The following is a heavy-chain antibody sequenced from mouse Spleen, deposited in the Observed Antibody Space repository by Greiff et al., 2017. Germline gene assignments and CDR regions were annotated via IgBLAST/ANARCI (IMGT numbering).Heavy chain of an antibody. CDR1: GYTFTSYW. D-gene: IGHD2-4*01. Sequence: VQLQQPGAELVKPGASVKMSGKASGYTFTSYWITWVKQRPGQGLGWIGDIYPGSGSTNYNEKFKSKATLTVDTSSSTAYMQLSSLTSEDSAVYYCARGDYDGDGSFAYWGQGTLVTVSA. V-gene: IGHV1-55*01. CDR3: ARGDYDGDGSFAY. CDR2: IYPGSGST. J-gene: IGHJ3*01.